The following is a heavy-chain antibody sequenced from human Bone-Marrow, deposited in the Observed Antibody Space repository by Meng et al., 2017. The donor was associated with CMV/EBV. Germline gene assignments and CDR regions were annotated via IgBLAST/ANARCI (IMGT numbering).Heavy chain of an antibody. J-gene: IGHJ4*02. CDR2: ISANYGKA. V-gene: IGHV1-18*01. Sequence: ASVKVSCKASGYTFTSYAISWVRQAPGQGLEWMGWISANYGKANYAQKFQGRVTITTDTSTSTAYMELSSLRSDDTAVYYCARSEVDGSTTDYWGQGTLVTVSS. D-gene: IGHD2/OR15-2a*01. CDR3: ARSEVDGSTTDY. CDR1: GYTFTSYA.